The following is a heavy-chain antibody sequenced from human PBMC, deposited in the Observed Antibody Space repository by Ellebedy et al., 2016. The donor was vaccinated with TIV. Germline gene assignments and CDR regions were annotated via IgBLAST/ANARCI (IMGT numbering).Heavy chain of an antibody. V-gene: IGHV3-30*18. Sequence: GESLKISCAVSGFTFSRYGMHWVRQAPGKGLEWVAVLSYDGSNHYYADSVKGRFTISRDSSKNTLYLQLNSLRADDTAVYYCAKDAREMARISWEHDYWGQGTLVTVSS. J-gene: IGHJ4*02. CDR3: AKDAREMARISWEHDY. CDR1: GFTFSRYG. CDR2: LSYDGSNH. D-gene: IGHD5-24*01.